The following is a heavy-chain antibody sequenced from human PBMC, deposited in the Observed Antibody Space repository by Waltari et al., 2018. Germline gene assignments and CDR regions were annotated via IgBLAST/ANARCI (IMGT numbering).Heavy chain of an antibody. D-gene: IGHD2-8*01. Sequence: QVLESGGGLVQPGGSLRLSCAASGFTFRSYAMSWVRQAPGKGLEWISSISGSAINTYYADSVKGRFTISRDNSKNTLYLQMNSLRADDTAVYYCAKDRCTNGVCWDDYWGQGTLVTVSS. CDR1: GFTFRSYA. J-gene: IGHJ4*02. CDR2: ISGSAINT. CDR3: AKDRCTNGVCWDDY. V-gene: IGHV3-23*01.